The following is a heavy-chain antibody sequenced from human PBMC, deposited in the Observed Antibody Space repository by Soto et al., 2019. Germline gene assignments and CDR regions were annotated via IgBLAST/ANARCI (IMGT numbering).Heavy chain of an antibody. Sequence: SETLSLTCAVHGGSVGGYYWGWIRQPPGKGLEWIGEIHPSGVSTYNPSLNSRVAMSVDTSKNQFSLTLSSVTAADTAVYYCARGQDSAKVGYWGQGTLVTVS. CDR1: GGSVGGYY. CDR3: ARGQDSAKVGY. V-gene: IGHV4-34*01. D-gene: IGHD5-18*01. J-gene: IGHJ4*02. CDR2: IHPSGVS.